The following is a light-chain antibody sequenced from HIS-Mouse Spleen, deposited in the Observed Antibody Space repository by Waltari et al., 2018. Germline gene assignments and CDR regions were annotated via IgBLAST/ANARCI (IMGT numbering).Light chain of an antibody. Sequence: EIVMTQSPATLSVSPGERATLSCRASQSVSSNVAWYQQKPGQAPRLLIYGASTRATGIPARFSGSGSGTEFTLTISSMQSEDFAFYYCQQYNNWPRTFGQGTKVEIK. J-gene: IGKJ1*01. CDR3: QQYNNWPRT. CDR1: QSVSSN. V-gene: IGKV3-15*01. CDR2: GAS.